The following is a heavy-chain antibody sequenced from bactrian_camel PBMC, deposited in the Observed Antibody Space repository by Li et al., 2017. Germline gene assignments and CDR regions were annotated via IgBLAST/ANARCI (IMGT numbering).Heavy chain of an antibody. Sequence: HVQLVESGGGSVRSGGSLTLTCAVSGNTYERVCMAWFRRSPGKTREVVAAISTSNGRTLYADSVKGRFTISQDSAKNTVYLQLNNLKPEDTAEYFCAAGNYCYSFLYGRFTTQDFQYFGRGTQVTVS. V-gene: IGHV3S54*01. CDR1: GNTYERVC. J-gene: IGHJ4*01. CDR2: ISTSNGRT. D-gene: IGHD2*01.